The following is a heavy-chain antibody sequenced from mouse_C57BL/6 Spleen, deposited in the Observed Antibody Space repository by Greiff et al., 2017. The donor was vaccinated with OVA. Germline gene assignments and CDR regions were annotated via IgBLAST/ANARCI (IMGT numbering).Heavy chain of an antibody. V-gene: IGHV1-72*01. CDR2: IDPNSGGT. CDR1: GYTFTSYW. Sequence: QVQLQQPGAELVKPGASVKLSCKASGYTFTSYWMHWVQQRPGRGLEWIGRIDPNSGGTKYNEKFKSKATLTVDKPSSTAYMQLSSLTSEDSAVYDGARGDGSSRHYYSMDYWGQGTSVTVSS. CDR3: ARGDGSSRHYYSMDY. J-gene: IGHJ4*01. D-gene: IGHD1-1*01.